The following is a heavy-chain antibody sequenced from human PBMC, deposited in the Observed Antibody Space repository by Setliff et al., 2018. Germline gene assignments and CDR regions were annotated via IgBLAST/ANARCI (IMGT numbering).Heavy chain of an antibody. J-gene: IGHJ3*02. Sequence: ASVKVSCKASGYTFTSYYMHWVRQAPGQGLEWMGWISAYNGNTNYAQKFQGRVTMTTDTSTSTAYMELRSLRSEDTAVYYCARVACGGDSCAFDIWGQGTMVTVSS. CDR2: ISAYNGNT. CDR1: GYTFTSYY. D-gene: IGHD2-21*02. V-gene: IGHV1-18*04. CDR3: ARVACGGDSCAFDI.